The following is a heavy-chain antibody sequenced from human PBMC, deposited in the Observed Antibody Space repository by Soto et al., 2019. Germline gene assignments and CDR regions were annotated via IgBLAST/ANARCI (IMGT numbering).Heavy chain of an antibody. V-gene: IGHV3-13*01. CDR3: ARAVWGGSSVAARPAYYYYYGMDV. D-gene: IGHD6-6*01. Sequence: VGSLRLSCAASGFTFSSYDMHWVRQATGKGLEWVSAIGTAGDTYYPGSVKGRFTISRENAKNSLYLQMNSLRAGDTAVYYCARAVWGGSSVAARPAYYYYYGMDVWGQGTTVTVSS. J-gene: IGHJ6*02. CDR2: IGTAGDT. CDR1: GFTFSSYD.